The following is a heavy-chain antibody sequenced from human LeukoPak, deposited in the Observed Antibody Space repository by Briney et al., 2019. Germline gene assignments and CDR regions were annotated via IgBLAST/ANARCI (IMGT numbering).Heavy chain of an antibody. D-gene: IGHD3-22*01. CDR1: GGSISSYY. Sequence: SETLSLTCTVSGGSISSYYWSWIRQPPGKGLEWIGYIYYSGSTNYNPSLKSRVTISVDTSKNQFSLKLSSVTAADTAVYYCARATGSGYTFGMDVWGQGTTVTVSS. CDR2: IYYSGST. V-gene: IGHV4-59*08. CDR3: ARATGSGYTFGMDV. J-gene: IGHJ6*02.